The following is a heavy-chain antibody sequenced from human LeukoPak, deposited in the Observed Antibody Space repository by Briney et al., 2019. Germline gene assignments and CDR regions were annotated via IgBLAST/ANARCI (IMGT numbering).Heavy chain of an antibody. V-gene: IGHV1-18*01. CDR2: ISAYNGNT. CDR3: ARNSRGNYYDSSGYYYFDY. J-gene: IGHJ4*02. CDR1: GYTFTSYG. Sequence: GASVKVSCKASGYTFTSYGISWVRQAPGQGLEWMGWISAYNGNTNYAQKLQGRVTMTTDTSTSTAYMELRSQRSDDTAVYYCARNSRGNYYDSSGYYYFDYWGQGTLVTVSS. D-gene: IGHD3-22*01.